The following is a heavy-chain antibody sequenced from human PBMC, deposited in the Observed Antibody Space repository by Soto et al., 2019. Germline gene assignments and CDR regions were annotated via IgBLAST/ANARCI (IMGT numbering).Heavy chain of an antibody. CDR1: GGSISSSNW. V-gene: IGHV4-4*02. J-gene: IGHJ5*02. D-gene: IGHD5-12*01. CDR2: IPSRGRP. Sequence: SETLSLICAVSGGSISSSNWWSWVRQPPGKGLEWIGYIPSRGRPFYNPSLTSRGTISADTSKNQLSLQLTSVTAADTAVYYCARDTYSGYDFGLWGQGTLVTVSS. CDR3: ARDTYSGYDFGL.